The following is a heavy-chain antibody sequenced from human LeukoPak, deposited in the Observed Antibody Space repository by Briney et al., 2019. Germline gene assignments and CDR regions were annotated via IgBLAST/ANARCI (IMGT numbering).Heavy chain of an antibody. CDR1: EFTFSTYG. CDR2: ISYDGSKT. J-gene: IGHJ4*02. CDR3: AKDLDAHCGADCYLGT. V-gene: IGHV3-30*18. D-gene: IGHD2-21*02. Sequence: GGSLRLSCAASEFTFSTYGMHWVRQAPGKGLEWVAVISYDGSKTYHADSVKGRFTISRDNSKNTLYLQMSSLRPEDTGVYYCAKDLDAHCGADCYLGTWGLGTLVTVSS.